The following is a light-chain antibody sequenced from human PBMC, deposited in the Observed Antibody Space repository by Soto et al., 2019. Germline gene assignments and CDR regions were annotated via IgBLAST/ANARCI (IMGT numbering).Light chain of an antibody. CDR3: QQSYSTPLLT. CDR1: QSISSY. CDR2: AAS. J-gene: IGKJ4*01. V-gene: IGKV1-39*01. Sequence: DIQMTQSPSSLSASVGDRVTITCRASQSISSYLNWYQQKPGKAPKLLIYAASSLQSGVPSRFGGSGSGTDFTLTISSVQPEDFATYYCQQSYSTPLLTFGGGTKVEIK.